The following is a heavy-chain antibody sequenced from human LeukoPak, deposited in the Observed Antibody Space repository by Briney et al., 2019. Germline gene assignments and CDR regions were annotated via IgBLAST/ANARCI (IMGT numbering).Heavy chain of an antibody. Sequence: SVKVSCKASGGTFSSYAIRLVRQAPAPGLEWMGRIIPILGIANCAQKFQGRVTITADKSTSTAYMELSSLRSEDTAVYYCARVRPPVTETWGQGTLVTVSS. V-gene: IGHV1-69*04. J-gene: IGHJ4*02. CDR2: IIPILGIA. CDR1: GGTFSSYA. CDR3: ARVRPPVTET. D-gene: IGHD4-11*01.